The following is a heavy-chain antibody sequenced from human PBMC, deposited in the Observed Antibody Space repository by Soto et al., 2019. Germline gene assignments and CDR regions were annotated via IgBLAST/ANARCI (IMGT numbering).Heavy chain of an antibody. CDR2: IYPSNSNT. CDR1: GYSFTSYW. D-gene: IGHD2-2*01. J-gene: IGHJ4*02. V-gene: IGHV5-51*01. Sequence: EVQLVQSGAEVKKPGESLKISCKGFGYSFTSYWIGWVRQMPGKGLEWMGIIYPSNSNTRYSPSFQGQVTISAGTSISTVYLQWDSLKASDTAIYHCARESTGQFDYWGQGTQVTVSS. CDR3: ARESTGQFDY.